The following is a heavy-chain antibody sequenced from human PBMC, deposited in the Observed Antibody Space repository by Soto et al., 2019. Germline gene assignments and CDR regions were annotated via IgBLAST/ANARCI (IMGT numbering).Heavy chain of an antibody. V-gene: IGHV4-61*08. CDR3: DREGCSGGSCDXAH. CDR1: GDSVSSGDYY. CDR2: IYFSGRT. D-gene: IGHD2-15*01. Sequence: SETLSLTCTVSGDSVSSGDYYWTWIRQPPGKGMEWFGHIYFSGRTNYIPSLESRVTISLDRSKNQFSLRLTSVTAADTAVYYCDREGCSGGSCDXAHWGQVTLVTXS. J-gene: IGHJ4*02.